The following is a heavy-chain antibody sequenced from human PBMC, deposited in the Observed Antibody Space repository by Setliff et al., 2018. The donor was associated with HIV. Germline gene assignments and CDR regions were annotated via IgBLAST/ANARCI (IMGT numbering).Heavy chain of an antibody. V-gene: IGHV4-59*11. CDR2: IYYTGST. Sequence: KTSETLSLTCNVSGDSISRHYWNWIRQSPGRGLEWIGSIYYTGSTNYNPSLKSRVAISLDTSMNLFFLNVTSVTPADTAVYYCARGGSSGWYAVLHFKCWGQGTLVTVSS. J-gene: IGHJ1*01. CDR1: GDSISRHY. CDR3: ARGGSSGWYAVLHFKC. D-gene: IGHD6-19*01.